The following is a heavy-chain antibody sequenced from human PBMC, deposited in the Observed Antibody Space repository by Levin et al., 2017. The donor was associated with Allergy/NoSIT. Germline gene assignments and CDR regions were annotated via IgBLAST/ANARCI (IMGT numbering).Heavy chain of an antibody. Sequence: ASETLSLTCTVSGGSITSGTYYWSWLRQPAGERLEWLGRIYTSGSVYYKPSLRSRVTISMDTSKNQFSLKLSSVTAADTALYYCARGVAAAGSGLGWFDPWGQGTLVTVSS. J-gene: IGHJ5*02. D-gene: IGHD6-13*01. CDR1: GGSITSGTYY. CDR2: IYTSGSV. V-gene: IGHV4-61*02. CDR3: ARGVAAAGSGLGWFDP.